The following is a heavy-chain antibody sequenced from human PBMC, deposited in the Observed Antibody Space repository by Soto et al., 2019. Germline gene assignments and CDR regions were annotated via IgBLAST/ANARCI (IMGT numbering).Heavy chain of an antibody. Sequence: QVQLVESGGGVVQPGRSLRLSCAASGFTFSSYGMHWVRQAPGKGLEWVAVITYDGSNKYYADSVKGRFTISRDNSKKTLYLQMNSLSAEHTAVYYCAIEPLAAAGTTLDYWRPGTLVTVPS. V-gene: IGHV3-30*03. CDR2: ITYDGSNK. CDR1: GFTFSSYG. CDR3: AIEPLAAAGTTLDY. J-gene: IGHJ4*02. D-gene: IGHD6-13*01.